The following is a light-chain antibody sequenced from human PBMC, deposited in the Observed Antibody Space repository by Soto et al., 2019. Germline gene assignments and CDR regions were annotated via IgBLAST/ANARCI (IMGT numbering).Light chain of an antibody. J-gene: IGLJ2*01. Sequence: QSALTQPPSASGSPGQSVIISCTGTSSDVGGYNYVSWYQQHPGKAPKLMIYEVNKRPSGVPDRFSGSKSGNTASLTVSGLQAEDEADYYCSSYAGSNNFVVFGGGTKLTVL. CDR3: SSYAGSNNFVV. CDR2: EVN. V-gene: IGLV2-8*01. CDR1: SSDVGGYNY.